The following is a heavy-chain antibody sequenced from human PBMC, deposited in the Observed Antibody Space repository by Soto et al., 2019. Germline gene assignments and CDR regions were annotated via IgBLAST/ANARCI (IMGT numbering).Heavy chain of an antibody. D-gene: IGHD6-6*01. J-gene: IGHJ5*02. V-gene: IGHV4-39*01. CDR1: GGSISSSSYY. CDR3: ARHRARNWFDP. CDR2: IYYSGIT. Sequence: SETLSLTCIVSGGSISSSSYYWGWIRQPPGKGLDLIGSIYYSGITYYNPSLKSRVTISVDTYKNQFSLKLSSVTAADTAVFYCARHRARNWFDPWGQGTLVTVSS.